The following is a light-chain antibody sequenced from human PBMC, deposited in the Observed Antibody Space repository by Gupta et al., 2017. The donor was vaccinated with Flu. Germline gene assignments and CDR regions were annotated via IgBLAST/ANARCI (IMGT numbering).Light chain of an antibody. CDR3: QQYGISVYT. CDR2: SAY. Sequence: IVLTQSPGTMSLSPGERATLSCRVSQSVNNNLLTWCQQKPGQSPRLLSYSAYSRATGIPDRFSGSGSGTDFTLTISRLEPEELAVYYCQQYGISVYTCGQETKLEI. CDR1: QSVNNNL. J-gene: IGKJ2*01. V-gene: IGKV3-20*01.